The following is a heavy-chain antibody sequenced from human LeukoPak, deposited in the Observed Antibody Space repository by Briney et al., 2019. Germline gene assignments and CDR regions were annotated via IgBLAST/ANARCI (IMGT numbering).Heavy chain of an antibody. CDR3: AKRRPSDYYDSPGLEYGMDV. CDR2: ISGSGGST. Sequence: GGSLRLSCAASGFTFSSYAMSWVRQAPGKGLEWVSAISGSGGSTYYADSVKGRFTISRDNSKSTLYLQMNSLRAEDTAVYYCAKRRPSDYYDSPGLEYGMDVWGQGTTVTVSS. CDR1: GFTFSSYA. J-gene: IGHJ6*02. D-gene: IGHD3-22*01. V-gene: IGHV3-23*01.